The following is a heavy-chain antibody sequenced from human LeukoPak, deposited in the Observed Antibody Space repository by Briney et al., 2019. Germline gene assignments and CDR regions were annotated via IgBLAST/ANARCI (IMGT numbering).Heavy chain of an antibody. CDR3: ARATVVNYYYYYMDV. Sequence: GGSLRLSCAASGFTFSSYEMNWVRQAPGKGLEWVSYISSSGSTIYYGDSVKGQFTISRENDKNSVYLQMNSLRAEDTAVYYCARATVVNYYYYYMDVWGKGTTVTISS. V-gene: IGHV3-48*03. CDR1: GFTFSSYE. D-gene: IGHD4-23*01. CDR2: ISSSGSTI. J-gene: IGHJ6*03.